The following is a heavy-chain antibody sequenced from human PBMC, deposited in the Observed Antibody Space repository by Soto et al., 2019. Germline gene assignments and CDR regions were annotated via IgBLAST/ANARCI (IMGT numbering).Heavy chain of an antibody. V-gene: IGHV3-30-3*01. J-gene: IGHJ6*02. D-gene: IGHD3-10*01. CDR1: GFTFSSYA. CDR2: ISYDGSNK. CDR3: ARDGGEGFGDYYYYYGMDV. Sequence: QVQLVESGGGVVQPGRSLRLSCAASGFTFSSYAMHWVRQAPGKGLEWVAVISYDGSNKYYADSVTGRFTISRDNSKNTLYLQMNSLRAEDTAVYYCARDGGEGFGDYYYYYGMDVWGQGTTVTVSS.